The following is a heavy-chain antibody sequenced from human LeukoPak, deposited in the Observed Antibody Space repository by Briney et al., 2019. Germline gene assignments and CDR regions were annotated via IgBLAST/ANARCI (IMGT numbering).Heavy chain of an antibody. V-gene: IGHV3-7*01. CDR1: GFTFSSYG. Sequence: GGSLRLSCAASGFTFSSYGMSWVRQAPGKGLEWVANIKQDGSEKYYVDSVKGRFTISRDNAKNSLYLQMNSRRAEDTAVYYCTRIAAAGFDCWGQGTLVSVSS. J-gene: IGHJ4*02. CDR3: TRIAAAGFDC. CDR2: IKQDGSEK. D-gene: IGHD6-13*01.